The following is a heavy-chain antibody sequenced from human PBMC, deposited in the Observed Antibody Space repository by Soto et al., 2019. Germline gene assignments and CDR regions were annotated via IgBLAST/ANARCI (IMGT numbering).Heavy chain of an antibody. D-gene: IGHD3-10*01. CDR3: AKDQTAVGRGGMLCY. Sequence: EVQLLESGGGLVQPGGSLRLSCAASGFTFSSYAMRWVRQAPGKGLEWVSAISGSGGSTYYADSVKGRFTISRDNSKNTLYLQMNSLRAEDTAVYYCAKDQTAVGRGGMLCYWGQGTMVTVSS. J-gene: IGHJ4*02. V-gene: IGHV3-23*01. CDR2: ISGSGGST. CDR1: GFTFSSYA.